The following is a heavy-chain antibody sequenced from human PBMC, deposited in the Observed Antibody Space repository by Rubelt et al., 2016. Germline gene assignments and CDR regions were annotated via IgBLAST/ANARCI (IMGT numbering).Heavy chain of an antibody. D-gene: IGHD4-17*01. CDR2: IYYSGST. CDR1: GGSISSSSYY. CDR3: ASDYGDYGRHY. V-gene: IGHV4-39*01. J-gene: IGHJ4*02. Sequence: QLQLQESGPGLVKPSETLSLTCTVSGGSISSSSYYWGWIRQPPGKGLEWIGSIYYSGSTYYNPSLKSRVTISVDTSKNQFSLKLSSLTAADTAVYYCASDYGDYGRHYWGQGTLVTVSS.